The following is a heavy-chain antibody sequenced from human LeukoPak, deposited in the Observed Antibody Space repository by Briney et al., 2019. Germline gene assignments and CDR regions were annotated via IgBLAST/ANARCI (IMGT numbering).Heavy chain of an antibody. CDR3: ARDRGDYVSSWDY. V-gene: IGHV3-30*02. D-gene: IGHD4-17*01. CDR1: GFTFSSYG. Sequence: GGSLRLSCAASGFTFSSYGMHWVRQAPGKGLEWVAFIRYDGSNKYYADSVKGRFTISRDNAKNSLYLQMNSLRAEDTALYYCARDRGDYVSSWDYWGQGTLVTVSS. CDR2: IRYDGSNK. J-gene: IGHJ4*02.